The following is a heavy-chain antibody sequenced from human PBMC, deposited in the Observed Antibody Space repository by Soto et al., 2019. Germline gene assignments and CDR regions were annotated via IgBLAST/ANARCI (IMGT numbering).Heavy chain of an antibody. J-gene: IGHJ6*02. CDR2: IWYDGSNE. V-gene: IGHV3-33*01. D-gene: IGHD2-2*01. CDR1: GFPLSSYG. Sequence: QVQLVESGGDVVQPGRSLRLSCVASGFPLSSYGMHWVRQAPGKGLDWVAVIWYDGSNEYYADSVKGRFTISRDNPKNTVSLQMNILRVEDTAVYYCAREDCTSTWRYSRNHYDYGMDVWGQGTTVTVSS. CDR3: AREDCTSTWRYSRNHYDYGMDV.